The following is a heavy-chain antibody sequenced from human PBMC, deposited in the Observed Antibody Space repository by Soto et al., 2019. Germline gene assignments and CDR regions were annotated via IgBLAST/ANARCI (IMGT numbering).Heavy chain of an antibody. V-gene: IGHV1-69*01. CDR2: IIPIFGTA. J-gene: IGHJ6*02. CDR3: ARDGNRIAAAATVLYYYYGMDV. D-gene: IGHD6-13*01. Sequence: QVQLVQSGAEVKKPGSSVKVSCKASGGTFSSYAISWVRQAPGQGLEWMGGIIPIFGTANYAQKLQGRVTITADESTSTAYMELSSLRSEDTAVYYCARDGNRIAAAATVLYYYYGMDVWGQGTTVTVSS. CDR1: GGTFSSYA.